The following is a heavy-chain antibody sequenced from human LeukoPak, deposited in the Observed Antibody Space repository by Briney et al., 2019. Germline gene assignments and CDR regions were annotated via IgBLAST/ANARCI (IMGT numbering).Heavy chain of an antibody. V-gene: IGHV1-69*13. D-gene: IGHD5-18*01. CDR3: ARGYSYGYFDY. CDR2: IIPIFGTA. Sequence: WASVKVSCKASGGTFSSYAISWVRQAPGHGLEWMGGIIPIFGTANYAQKFQGRVTITADESTSTAYMELSSLRSEDTAVYYCARGYSYGYFDYWGQGTLVTVSS. J-gene: IGHJ4*02. CDR1: GGTFSSYA.